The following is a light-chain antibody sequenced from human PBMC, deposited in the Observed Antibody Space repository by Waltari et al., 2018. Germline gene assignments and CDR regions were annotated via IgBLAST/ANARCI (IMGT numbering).Light chain of an antibody. J-gene: IGKJ1*01. CDR1: QSISTD. V-gene: IGKV3-15*01. Sequence: EIVMTQSPATLSVSPGERATLSCRASQSISTDLAWYQQKPGQAPRPLIYAASTRATGIPASFSGSVSGTDFTLTISSLQSEDFAVYYCQQYNNWPGTFGQGTKVEIK. CDR3: QQYNNWPGT. CDR2: AAS.